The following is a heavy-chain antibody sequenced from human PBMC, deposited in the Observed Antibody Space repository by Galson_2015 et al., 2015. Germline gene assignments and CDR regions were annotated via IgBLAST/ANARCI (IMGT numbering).Heavy chain of an antibody. D-gene: IGHD6-19*01. CDR2: PYYRSKWYN. V-gene: IGHV6-1*01. Sequence: AISGAGVSRNRAAWNWIRQSPSCGLAWLGRPYYRSKWYNDYAVSVKSRITINPDTSKNQFSLQLNSVSPEHTAVYYCARLGVAGGGDHDYGGQGTLGTVSS. CDR3: ARLGVAGGGDHDY. J-gene: IGHJ4*02. CDR1: GAGVSRNRAA.